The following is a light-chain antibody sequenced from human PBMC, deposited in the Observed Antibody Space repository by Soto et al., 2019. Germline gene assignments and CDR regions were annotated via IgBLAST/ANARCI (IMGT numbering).Light chain of an antibody. J-gene: IGLJ3*02. Sequence: QSVLTQPPSASGTPGQRVTISCSGSRSNIGSDTVNWYQQLPGTAPKLLIHRSNQRPSGVPGRFSGSKSGTSASLASSGLQHEDEADYHCASWDASLNGWVFGGGTKLTVL. CDR2: RSN. V-gene: IGLV1-44*01. CDR3: ASWDASLNGWV. CDR1: RSNIGSDT.